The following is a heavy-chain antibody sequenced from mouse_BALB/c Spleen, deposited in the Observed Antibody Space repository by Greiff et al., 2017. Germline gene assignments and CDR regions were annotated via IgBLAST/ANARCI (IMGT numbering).Heavy chain of an antibody. D-gene: IGHD1-1*01. J-gene: IGHJ3*01. Sequence: QVQLQQPGAELVRPGASVKLSCKASGYTFTSYWINWVKQRPGQGLECIGNIYPSDSYTNYNQKFKDKATLTVDKSSSTAYMQLSSPTSEDSAVYYCTDYYGWGQGTLVTVSA. CDR1: GYTFTSYW. CDR2: IYPSDSYT. CDR3: TDYYG. V-gene: IGHV1-69*02.